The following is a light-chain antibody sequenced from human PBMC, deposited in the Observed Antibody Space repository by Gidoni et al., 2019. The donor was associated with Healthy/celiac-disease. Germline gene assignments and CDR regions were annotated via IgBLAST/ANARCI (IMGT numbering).Light chain of an antibody. J-gene: IGKJ1*01. CDR2: WAS. V-gene: IGKV4-1*01. Sequence: DIVMTQSPASLAVSLGERATINCQSSQSVLYSSNNKNYLAWYQQKPGQPPKLRIYWASTRESGVPDRFSGSGSGTDFTLTISSLQAEDVAVYYCQQYYSTPWTFGQGTKVEIK. CDR3: QQYYSTPWT. CDR1: QSVLYSSNNKNY.